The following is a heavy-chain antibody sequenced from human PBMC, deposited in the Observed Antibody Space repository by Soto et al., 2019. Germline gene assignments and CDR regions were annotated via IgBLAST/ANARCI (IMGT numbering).Heavy chain of an antibody. Sequence: GGSLRLSCTSSGFNFGDYAMSWVRQAPGKGLEWVGFIRSNTFGGTTEYAASVKGRFTISRDDSKRIAYLQMNSLKTEDTAVYYCSRVRFYYESSGYNYYYYGMDVWGQGTTVTVSS. J-gene: IGHJ6*02. V-gene: IGHV3-49*04. CDR2: IRSNTFGGTT. CDR1: GFNFGDYA. D-gene: IGHD3-22*01. CDR3: SRVRFYYESSGYNYYYYGMDV.